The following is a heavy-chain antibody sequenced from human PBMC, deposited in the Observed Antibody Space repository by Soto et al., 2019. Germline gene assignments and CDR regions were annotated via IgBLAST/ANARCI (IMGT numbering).Heavy chain of an antibody. CDR3: ARVGPSYGDYVEYYYYYMDV. Sequence: EVQLVESGGGLVQPGGSLRLSCAASGFTFSSYSMNWVRQAPGKGLEWVSYISSSSSTIYYADSVKGRFTISRDNAKNSLYLQMNSLRAAHTAVYFCARVGPSYGDYVEYYYYYMDVWGKGTTVTVSS. V-gene: IGHV3-48*01. J-gene: IGHJ6*03. CDR2: ISSSSSTI. CDR1: GFTFSSYS. D-gene: IGHD4-17*01.